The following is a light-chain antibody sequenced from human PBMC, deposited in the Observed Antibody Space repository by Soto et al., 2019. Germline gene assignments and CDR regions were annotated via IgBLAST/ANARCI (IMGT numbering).Light chain of an antibody. CDR3: QQRSNWPPIT. J-gene: IGKJ5*01. CDR2: DAS. Sequence: TQGPASLELTPAEKRSLSYRVSQSVSSYLAWYQQKPGQAPRLLIYDASNRATGIPARFSGSGSGTDFTLTINSLEPEDFAIYYCQQRSNWPPITFGQGTRLEIK. V-gene: IGKV3-11*01. CDR1: QSVSSY.